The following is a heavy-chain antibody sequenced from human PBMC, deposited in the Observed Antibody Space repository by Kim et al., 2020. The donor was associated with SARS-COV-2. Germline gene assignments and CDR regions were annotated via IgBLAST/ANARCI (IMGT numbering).Heavy chain of an antibody. CDR3: ARGAGAYMGSWYPYYYGMDV. D-gene: IGHD6-13*01. Sequence: SQTLSLTCAISGDSVSSNSAAWNWIRQSPSRGLEWLGRTYYRSKWYNDYAVSVKSRITINPDTSKNQFSLQLNSVTPEDTAVYYCARGAGAYMGSWYPYYYGMDVWGQGTTVTVSS. CDR2: TYYRSKWYN. CDR1: GDSVSSNSAA. J-gene: IGHJ6*02. V-gene: IGHV6-1*01.